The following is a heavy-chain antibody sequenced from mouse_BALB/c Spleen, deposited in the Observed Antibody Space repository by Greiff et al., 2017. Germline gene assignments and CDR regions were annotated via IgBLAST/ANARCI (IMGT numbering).Heavy chain of an antibody. CDR2: INSNGGST. Sequence: EVQGVESGGGLVQPGGSLKLSCAASGFTFSSYGMSWVRQTPDKRLELVATINSNGGSTYYPDSVKGRFTISRDNAKNTLYLQMSSLKSEDTAMYYCARSRYDGYFDVWGAGTTVTVSS. CDR3: ARSRYDGYFDV. V-gene: IGHV5-6-3*01. J-gene: IGHJ1*01. CDR1: GFTFSSYG. D-gene: IGHD2-14*01.